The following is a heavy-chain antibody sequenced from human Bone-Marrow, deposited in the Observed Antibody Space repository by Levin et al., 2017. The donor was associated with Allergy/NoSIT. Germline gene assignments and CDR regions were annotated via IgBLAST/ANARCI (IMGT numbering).Heavy chain of an antibody. CDR2: IYWNDDK. CDR1: GFSLSTSGVG. CDR3: AHRREAYYYGSGSYFGPDNWFDP. J-gene: IGHJ5*02. V-gene: IGHV2-5*01. Sequence: SGPTLVKPTQTLTLTCTFSGFSLSTSGVGVGWIRQPPGKALEWLALIYWNDDKRYSPSLKSRLTITKDTSKNQVVLTMTNMDPVDTATYYCAHRREAYYYGSGSYFGPDNWFDPWGQGTLVTVSS. D-gene: IGHD3-10*01.